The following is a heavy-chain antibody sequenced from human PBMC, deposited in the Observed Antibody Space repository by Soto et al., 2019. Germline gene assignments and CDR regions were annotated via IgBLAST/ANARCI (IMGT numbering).Heavy chain of an antibody. CDR2: IIPIFGTA. V-gene: IGHV1-69*13. CDR3: ARPRIAAAGGSRGFDP. CDR1: GGTFSSYA. D-gene: IGHD6-13*01. J-gene: IGHJ5*02. Sequence: ASVKVSCKASGGTFSSYAISWVRQAPGQGLEWMGGIIPIFGTANYAQKFQGRVTITADESTSTAYMELSSLRSEDTAVYYCARPRIAAAGGSRGFDPWGQGTLVTVSS.